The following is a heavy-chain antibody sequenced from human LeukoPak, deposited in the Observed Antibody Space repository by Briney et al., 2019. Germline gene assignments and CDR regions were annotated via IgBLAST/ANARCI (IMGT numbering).Heavy chain of an antibody. Sequence: GGPLRLSCAASGFTFSSYAMSWVRQAPGKGLEWVSAISGSGGSTYYADSVKGRFTISRDNSKNTLYLQMNSLRAEDTAVYYCAKDLVPGMVRGVTFDYWGQGTLVTVSS. CDR2: ISGSGGST. CDR1: GFTFSSYA. J-gene: IGHJ4*02. CDR3: AKDLVPGMVRGVTFDY. D-gene: IGHD3-10*01. V-gene: IGHV3-23*01.